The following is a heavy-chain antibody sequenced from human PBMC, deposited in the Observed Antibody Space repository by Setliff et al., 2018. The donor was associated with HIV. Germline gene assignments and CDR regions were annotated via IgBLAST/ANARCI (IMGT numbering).Heavy chain of an antibody. CDR2: SYHTGST. J-gene: IGHJ4*02. D-gene: IGHD1-26*01. CDR3: ARHVTGAAYWNFFDY. Sequence: KPSETLSLTCAVFGYSISSGNYWGWIRQPPGKGLEWIGSSYHTGSTYYNPSLKSRVTMSVDTSKNQFSLKVSSVTAADTAVYYCARHVTGAAYWNFFDYWGQGTLVTVS. CDR1: GYSISSGNY. V-gene: IGHV4-38-2*01.